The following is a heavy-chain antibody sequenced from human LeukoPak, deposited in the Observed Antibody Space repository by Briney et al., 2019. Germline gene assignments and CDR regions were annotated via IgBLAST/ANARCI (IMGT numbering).Heavy chain of an antibody. J-gene: IGHJ4*02. CDR3: ARARLGTFYYFDY. V-gene: IGHV3-21*01. Sequence: ETLSLTCTVSGGSISSSSYYWGWIRQPPGKGLEWVSSISSSSSYIYYADSVKGRFTISRDNAKNSLYLQMNSLRAEDTAVYYCARARLGTFYYFDYWGQGTLVTVSS. CDR1: GGSISSSS. D-gene: IGHD7-27*01. CDR2: ISSSSSYI.